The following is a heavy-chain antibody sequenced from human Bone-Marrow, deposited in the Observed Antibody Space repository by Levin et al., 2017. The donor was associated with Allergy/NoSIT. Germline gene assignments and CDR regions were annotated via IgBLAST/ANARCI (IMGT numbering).Heavy chain of an antibody. D-gene: IGHD2-15*01. CDR2: INHSGST. J-gene: IGHJ4*02. CDR1: GGSFSGYY. V-gene: IGHV4-34*01. CDR3: ARGGGSFSLDY. Sequence: SETLSLTCAVYGGSFSGYYWSWIRQPPGKGLEWIGEINHSGSTNYNPSLKSRVTISVDTSKNQFSLKLSSVTAADTAVYYCARGGGSFSLDYWGQGTLVTVSS.